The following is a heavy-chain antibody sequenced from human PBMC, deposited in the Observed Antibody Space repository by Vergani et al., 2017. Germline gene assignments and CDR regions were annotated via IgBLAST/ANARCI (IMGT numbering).Heavy chain of an antibody. Sequence: EVQLVESGGGLVKPGGSLRLSCAASGFTFSSFSMNWVRQAPGKGLEWLSSISNSSTYIQYADSVKGRFTVSRDNAKNALYLQLHGLRAEDTAVYYCAKDLALAPYYLDFGGQGTLVTVSS. J-gene: IGHJ4*02. CDR1: GFTFSSFS. CDR3: AKDLALAPYYLDF. D-gene: IGHD2-15*01. CDR2: ISNSSTYI. V-gene: IGHV3-21*06.